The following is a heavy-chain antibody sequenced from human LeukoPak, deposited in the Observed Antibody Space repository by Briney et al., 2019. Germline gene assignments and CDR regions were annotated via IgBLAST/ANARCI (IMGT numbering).Heavy chain of an antibody. V-gene: IGHV1-46*01. Sequence: ASVKVSCKASGYTFTNYYIHWVRQAPGQGLEWMGIVNPSGGSTGSAQKFLGRVTMTRDMSTSTVYMELSSLRSEDSAVYYCARDSQYSISSGFFDYWGQGTLVTVSS. D-gene: IGHD6-6*01. CDR2: VNPSGGST. CDR1: GYTFTNYY. CDR3: ARDSQYSISSGFFDY. J-gene: IGHJ4*02.